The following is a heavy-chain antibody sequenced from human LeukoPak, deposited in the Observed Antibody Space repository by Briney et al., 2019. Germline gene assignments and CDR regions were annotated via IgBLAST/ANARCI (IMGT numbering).Heavy chain of an antibody. J-gene: IGHJ4*02. CDR2: ISYDGSNK. D-gene: IGHD2-21*02. CDR1: GFTFNSYA. CDR3: ARDLAYCGGDCY. Sequence: GGSLRLSCAASGFTFNSYAMHWVRQAPGKGLEWVAVISYDGSNKYYADSVKGRFTISRDNSKNTLYLQMNSLRAEDTAVYYCARDLAYCGGDCYWGQGTLVTVSS. V-gene: IGHV3-30*04.